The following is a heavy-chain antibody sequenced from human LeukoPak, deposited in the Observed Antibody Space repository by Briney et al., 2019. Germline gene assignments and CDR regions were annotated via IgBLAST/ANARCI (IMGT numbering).Heavy chain of an antibody. Sequence: SETVSLTCTVSGGSISSSDHYWGWIRQPPGKGLEWIGSIYYSGSTYYNPSLKSRVTISVDTSKNQFSLKVNSVTAADTAVYYCARQGRTDGSQYFQHWGQGTLVTVSS. D-gene: IGHD2-15*01. J-gene: IGHJ1*01. CDR1: GGSISSSDHY. V-gene: IGHV4-39*01. CDR3: ARQGRTDGSQYFQH. CDR2: IYYSGST.